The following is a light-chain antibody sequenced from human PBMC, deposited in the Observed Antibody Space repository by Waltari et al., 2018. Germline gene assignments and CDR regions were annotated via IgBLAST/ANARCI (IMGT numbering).Light chain of an antibody. CDR1: SSAVGSYNL. Sequence: QSALTQPASVSGSPGQSITISCIGTSSAVGSYNLVSWYQQHPGKAPKLMIYEGSKRPSGVSNRFSGSQSGNTASLTISGLQAEDEADYYCCSYVGTIPWVFGGGTKLTVL. CDR2: EGS. V-gene: IGLV2-23*01. CDR3: CSYVGTIPWV. J-gene: IGLJ3*02.